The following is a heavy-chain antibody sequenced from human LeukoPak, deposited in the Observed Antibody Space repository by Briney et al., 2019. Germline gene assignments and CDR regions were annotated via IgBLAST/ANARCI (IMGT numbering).Heavy chain of an antibody. CDR3: VRGREVRGRSMDV. Sequence: PGGSLRLSCAASGFNFSSHWMPWVRQAPGKGLVWVSRLRSSGNGTTYADSVKGRFTISRDNAKNTLFLQMNSLRIEDTAVYYCVRGREVRGRSMDVWGKGTTVIVSP. D-gene: IGHD3-10*01. V-gene: IGHV3-74*03. J-gene: IGHJ6*04. CDR1: GFNFSSHW. CDR2: LRSSGNGT.